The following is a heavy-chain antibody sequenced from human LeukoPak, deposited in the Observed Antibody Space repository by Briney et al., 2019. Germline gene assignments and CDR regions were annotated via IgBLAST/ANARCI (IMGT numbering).Heavy chain of an antibody. J-gene: IGHJ4*02. V-gene: IGHV1-69*06. Sequence: ASVKVSCKASGYTFTSYGISWVRQAPGQGLEWMGGIIPVFDTANYAQKFQGRVTITADKSTSTAYMELSSLRSEDTAVYYCARGRWTSDTYGSGSYYYFDYWGQGTLVTVSS. CDR2: IIPVFDTA. CDR1: GYTFTSYG. CDR3: ARGRWTSDTYGSGSYYYFDY. D-gene: IGHD3-10*01.